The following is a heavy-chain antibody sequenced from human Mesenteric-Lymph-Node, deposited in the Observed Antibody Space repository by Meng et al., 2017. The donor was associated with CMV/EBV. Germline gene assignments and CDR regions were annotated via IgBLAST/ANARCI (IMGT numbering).Heavy chain of an antibody. Sequence: GESLKISCAASGFTFSSYSMNWVRQAPGKGLEWVSYISSSSSTIYYADSVKGRFTISRDNAKNSLYLQMNSLRAEDMAVYYCARDATALTYYGMDVWGQGTTVTVSS. CDR1: GFTFSSYS. V-gene: IGHV3-48*04. CDR3: ARDATALTYYGMDV. J-gene: IGHJ6*02. CDR2: ISSSSSTI.